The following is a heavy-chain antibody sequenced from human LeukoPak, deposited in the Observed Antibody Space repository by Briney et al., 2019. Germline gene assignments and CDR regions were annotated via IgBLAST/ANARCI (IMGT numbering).Heavy chain of an antibody. CDR1: GGSISNYY. J-gene: IGHJ5*02. V-gene: IGHV4-59*12. CDR3: ARDRYYYDSSGYLNWFDP. CDR2: IYYSGST. Sequence: SETLSLTCTVSGGSISNYYWSWIRQPPGKGLEWIGYIYYSGSTNYNPSLKSRVTISVDTSKNQFSLKLSSVTAADTAVYYCARDRYYYDSSGYLNWFDPWGQGTLVTVSS. D-gene: IGHD3-22*01.